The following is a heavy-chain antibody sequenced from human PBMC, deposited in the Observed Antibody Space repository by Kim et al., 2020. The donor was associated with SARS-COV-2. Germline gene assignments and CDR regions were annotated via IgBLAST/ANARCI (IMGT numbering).Heavy chain of an antibody. Sequence: GGSLRLSCAASGFTFSSYAMNWVRQAPGKGLEWVSGISASGGSTYYADSVKGRFTISRDNSKNTLYLQMNRLRAEDTAVYYCAKDQAPITMIVVVISGAFDYWGQGTLVTVSS. CDR1: GFTFSSYA. CDR3: AKDQAPITMIVVVISGAFDY. D-gene: IGHD3-22*01. CDR2: ISASGGST. J-gene: IGHJ4*02. V-gene: IGHV3-23*01.